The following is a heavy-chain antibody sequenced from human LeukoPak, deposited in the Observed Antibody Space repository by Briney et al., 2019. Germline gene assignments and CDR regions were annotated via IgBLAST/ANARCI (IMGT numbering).Heavy chain of an antibody. CDR2: IYPGDSYT. D-gene: IGHD3-10*01. V-gene: IGHV5-51*01. Sequence: GESLKISCKGSGYSFPYYWIGWVRQMPGKGLEWMGIIYPGDSYTRYSPSFQGHVTISADKSINTAYVQWISVEASDTAMYYCGRVQGYYGSGSYYNGQGFDYWGQGTLVTVSS. CDR1: GYSFPYYW. CDR3: GRVQGYYGSGSYYNGQGFDY. J-gene: IGHJ4*02.